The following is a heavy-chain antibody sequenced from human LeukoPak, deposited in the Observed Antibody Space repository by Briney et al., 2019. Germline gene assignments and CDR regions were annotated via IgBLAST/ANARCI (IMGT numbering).Heavy chain of an antibody. CDR2: IYHSGST. CDR1: GGSISRGGYS. CDR3: ARGDYYDSSGYPPAEYFQH. Sequence: SETLSLTCAVSGGSISRGGYSWSWIRQPPGKGLEWIGYIYHSGSTYYNPSLKSRVTISVDRSKNQFSLKLSSVTAADTAVYYCARGDYYDSSGYPPAEYFQHWGQGTLVTVSS. D-gene: IGHD3-22*01. J-gene: IGHJ1*01. V-gene: IGHV4-30-2*01.